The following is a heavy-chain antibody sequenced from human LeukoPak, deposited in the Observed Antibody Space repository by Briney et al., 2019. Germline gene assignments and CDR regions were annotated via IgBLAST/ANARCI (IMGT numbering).Heavy chain of an antibody. CDR1: GYTFTSYG. CDR3: ASNARYCSSTSCFEEDYYMDV. D-gene: IGHD2-2*01. CDR2: ISAYNGNT. V-gene: IGHV1-18*01. J-gene: IGHJ6*03. Sequence: GASVKVSCKASGYTFTSYGISWVRQAPGQGLEWMGWISAYNGNTNYAQKLQGRVTMTTDTSTSTAYMELRSLRSDDTAVYYCASNARYCSSTSCFEEDYYMDVWGKGTTVTVSS.